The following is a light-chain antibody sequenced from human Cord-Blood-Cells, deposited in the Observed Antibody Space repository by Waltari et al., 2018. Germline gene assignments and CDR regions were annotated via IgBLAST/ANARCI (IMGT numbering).Light chain of an antibody. CDR2: EVS. Sequence: QSALTQPASVSGSPGQSITISCTGTSSDVGGYNYVSWYQQHPGRAPKLMIYEVSNRPPGVSNRFSGAKSGNTASLTISGLQAEDEAEYYCSSYTSSSPYVFGTGTKVTVL. CDR1: SSDVGGYNY. CDR3: SSYTSSSPYV. V-gene: IGLV2-14*01. J-gene: IGLJ1*01.